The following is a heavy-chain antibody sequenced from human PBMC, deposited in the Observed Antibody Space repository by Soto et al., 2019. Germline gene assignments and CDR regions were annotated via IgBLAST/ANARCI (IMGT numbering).Heavy chain of an antibody. D-gene: IGHD3-22*01. V-gene: IGHV1-69*13. Sequence: ASVKVSCKASGGTFSSYAISWVRQAPGQGLEWMGGIIPIFGTANYAQKFQGRVTITADESTSTAYMELSSLRSEDTAVYYCARDWLDSSGYYRGDYWGQGTLVTVSS. CDR3: ARDWLDSSGYYRGDY. CDR1: GGTFSSYA. J-gene: IGHJ4*02. CDR2: IIPIFGTA.